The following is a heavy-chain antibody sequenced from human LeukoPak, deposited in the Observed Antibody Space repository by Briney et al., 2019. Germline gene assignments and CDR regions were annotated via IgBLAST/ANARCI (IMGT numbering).Heavy chain of an antibody. D-gene: IGHD1-14*01. J-gene: IGHJ4*02. CDR3: TRDRSRAEDD. CDR2: INQGGSDK. Sequence: GGSLRLSCAASGFTFSGHWMSWVRQDPGKGLEWVANINQGGSDKYYVDSVKGRFTISGDNANNLLYLQMNSLRGEDTAVYYCTRDRSRAEDDWGQGTLVTVSS. V-gene: IGHV3-7*01. CDR1: GFTFSGHW.